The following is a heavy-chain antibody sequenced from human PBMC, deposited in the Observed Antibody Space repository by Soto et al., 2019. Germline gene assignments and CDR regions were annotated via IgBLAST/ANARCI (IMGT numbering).Heavy chain of an antibody. J-gene: IGHJ4*02. CDR2: IYYSGST. CDR1: GGSISSSSYY. D-gene: IGHD4-17*01. CDR3: ARSMTTVVTLDY. Sequence: TSETLSLTCTVSGGSISSSSYYWGWIRQPPGKGLEWTGSIYYSGSTYYNPSLKSRVTISVDTSKNQFSLKLSSVTAADTAVYYCARSMTTVVTLDYWGQGTLVTV. V-gene: IGHV4-39*01.